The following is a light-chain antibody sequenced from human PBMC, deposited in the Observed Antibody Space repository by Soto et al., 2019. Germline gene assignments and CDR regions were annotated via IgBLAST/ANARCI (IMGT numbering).Light chain of an antibody. CDR1: NSDVNY. Sequence: QSALTQPASVSGAPGQSITISCTGTNSDVNYVSWHQQHPGKAPKLMIYEVTIRPSGVSDRFSGSKSGNTASLTVSGLQAEDEADYYCSSYTGGNPSYVFGTGTKLTVL. V-gene: IGLV2-14*01. CDR2: EVT. J-gene: IGLJ1*01. CDR3: SSYTGGNPSYV.